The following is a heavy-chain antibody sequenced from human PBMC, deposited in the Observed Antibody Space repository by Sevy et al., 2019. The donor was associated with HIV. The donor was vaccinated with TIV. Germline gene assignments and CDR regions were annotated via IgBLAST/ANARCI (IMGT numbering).Heavy chain of an antibody. CDR2: IYSGGST. D-gene: IGHD3-16*02. Sequence: GGSLRLSCAASGFTVSSNYMSWVRQAPGKGLEWVSVIYSGGSTYYADSVKGRFTISRDNSKNTLYLQMNSLRAEDTAVYYCARSSPGYDYVWGGYPYFDYWGQGTLVTVSS. J-gene: IGHJ4*02. V-gene: IGHV3-53*01. CDR1: GFTVSSNY. CDR3: ARSSPGYDYVWGGYPYFDY.